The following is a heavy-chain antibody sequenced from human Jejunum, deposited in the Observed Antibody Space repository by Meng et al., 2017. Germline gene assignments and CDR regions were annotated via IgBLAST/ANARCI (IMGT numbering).Heavy chain of an antibody. V-gene: IGHV3-21*01. CDR2: ISYTSTYI. CDR1: GITIRDHS. CDR3: ARVTTSILSTDACDI. D-gene: IGHD4-11*01. J-gene: IGHJ3*02. Sequence: GESLKISCAASGITIRDHSMNWVRQAPGKGLEWVASISYTSTYIYYADSVRGRFTISRDNAKNSLYLQMNSLRVEDTAVYYCARVTTSILSTDACDIWGQGTMVTVSS.